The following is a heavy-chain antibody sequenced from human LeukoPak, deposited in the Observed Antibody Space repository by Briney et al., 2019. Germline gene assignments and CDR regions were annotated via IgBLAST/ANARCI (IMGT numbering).Heavy chain of an antibody. J-gene: IGHJ5*02. CDR3: ARDRGYSMINWFDP. CDR2: INHSGST. Sequence: PSETLSLTCAVYGGSFSGYYWSWIRQPPGKGLEWIGEINHSGSTNYNPSLKSRVTISVDTSKNQFSLKLSSVTAADTAVYYCARDRGYSMINWFDPWGQGTLVTVSS. V-gene: IGHV4-34*01. CDR1: GGSFSGYY. D-gene: IGHD2-2*03.